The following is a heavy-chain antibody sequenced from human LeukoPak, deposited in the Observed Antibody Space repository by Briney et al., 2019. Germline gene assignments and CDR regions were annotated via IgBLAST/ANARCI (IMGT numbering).Heavy chain of an antibody. D-gene: IGHD2-2*01. CDR2: IKEDGSEK. CDR3: AKDGRLGSSTSSDWFDP. J-gene: IGHJ5*02. Sequence: PGGSLRLSCAASGFTFPTFWMAWVRQAPGKGLEWVAKIKEDGSEKDYVDSVKGRFTIYRDNAKNSLHLQMNYLRAEDTAVYYCAKDGRLGSSTSSDWFDPWGQGTLVTVSS. CDR1: GFTFPTFW. V-gene: IGHV3-7*03.